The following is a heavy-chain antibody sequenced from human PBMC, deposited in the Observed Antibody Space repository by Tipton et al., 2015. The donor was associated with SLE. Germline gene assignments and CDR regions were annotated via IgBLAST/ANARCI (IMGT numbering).Heavy chain of an antibody. Sequence: TLSLTCAVYGGSFSGYYWSWIRQPPGKGLEWIGYIYYSGSTNYNPSLKSRVTISVDTSKNQFSLKLSSVTAADTAVYYCARVSSSWYLYYYYYMDVWGKGTTVTVSS. CDR1: GGSFSGYY. CDR2: IYYSGST. J-gene: IGHJ6*03. CDR3: ARVSSSWYLYYYYYMDV. D-gene: IGHD6-13*01. V-gene: IGHV4-59*01.